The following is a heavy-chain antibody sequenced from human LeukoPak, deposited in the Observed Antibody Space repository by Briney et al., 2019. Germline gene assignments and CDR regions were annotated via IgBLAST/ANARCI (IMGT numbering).Heavy chain of an antibody. V-gene: IGHV1-69*01. CDR2: IIPIFGTA. D-gene: IGHD6-13*01. Sequence: SVKVSCKASGGTFSSYAISWVRQAPGQGLEWMGGIIPIFGTANYAQKFQGRVTITADESTSTAYMELSSLRSEDTAVYYCARERYSSTQWFPFGYWGQGTLVTVSS. CDR3: ARERYSSTQWFPFGY. J-gene: IGHJ4*02. CDR1: GGTFSSYA.